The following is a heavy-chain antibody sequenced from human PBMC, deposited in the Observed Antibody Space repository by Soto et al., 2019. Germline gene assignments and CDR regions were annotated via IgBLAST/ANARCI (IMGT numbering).Heavy chain of an antibody. Sequence: ASVKVSCKASGYTFTSYGNSWVRQAPGQGLEWMGWISAYNGNTNYAQKLQGRVTMTTDTSTSTAYMELRSLRSDDTAVYYCARDGGKYSSGWYYFDYWGQGTLVTVSS. J-gene: IGHJ4*02. D-gene: IGHD6-19*01. V-gene: IGHV1-18*01. CDR1: GYTFTSYG. CDR3: ARDGGKYSSGWYYFDY. CDR2: ISAYNGNT.